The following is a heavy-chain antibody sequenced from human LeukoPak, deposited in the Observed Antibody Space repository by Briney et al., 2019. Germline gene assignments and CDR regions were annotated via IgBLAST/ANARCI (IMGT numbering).Heavy chain of an antibody. D-gene: IGHD6-19*01. CDR3: AKDLVRQEWLYQFDY. Sequence: GGSLGLSCATSGFTFSIYEMNWVRQAPGKGLEWVSYISISDTTVYYADSVKGRFTISRDNSKNTLYLQMNSLRAEDTAVYYCAKDLVRQEWLYQFDYWGQGTLVTVSS. CDR2: ISISDTTV. CDR1: GFTFSIYE. J-gene: IGHJ4*02. V-gene: IGHV3-48*03.